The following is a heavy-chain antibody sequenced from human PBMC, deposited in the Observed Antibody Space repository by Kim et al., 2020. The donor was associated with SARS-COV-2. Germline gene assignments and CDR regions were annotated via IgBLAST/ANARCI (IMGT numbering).Heavy chain of an antibody. Sequence: GGSLRLSCAASGFTFSSYAMHWVRQAPGKGLEWVAVISYDGSNKYYADSVKGRFTISRDNSKNTLYLQMNSLRAEDTAVFYCAREAVAGTVAGDAFDIWG. CDR1: GFTFSSYA. D-gene: IGHD6-19*01. CDR3: AREAVAGTVAGDAFDI. V-gene: IGHV3-30-3*01. J-gene: IGHJ3*02. CDR2: ISYDGSNK.